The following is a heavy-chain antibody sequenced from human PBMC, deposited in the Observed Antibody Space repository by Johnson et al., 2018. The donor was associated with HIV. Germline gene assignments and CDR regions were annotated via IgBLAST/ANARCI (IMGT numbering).Heavy chain of an antibody. CDR1: GFTFSSYA. CDR3: ASRYTGDAFDI. Sequence: QVQLVESGGGVVQPGRSLRLSCAASGFTFSSYAMHWVRQAPGKGLVWVAVISYVGRNKYYADSVKGRFTISRDNSKNTRYLQMNSLRAEDTAVYYCASRYTGDAFDIGGQGTMVTVSS. CDR2: ISYVGRNK. D-gene: IGHD1-1*01. J-gene: IGHJ3*02. V-gene: IGHV3-30*04.